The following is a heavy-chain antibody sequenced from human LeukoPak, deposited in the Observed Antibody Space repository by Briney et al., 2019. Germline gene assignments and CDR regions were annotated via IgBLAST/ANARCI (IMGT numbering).Heavy chain of an antibody. CDR1: GGSISSYY. CDR2: INHSGST. CDR3: ASLGAPPDAFDI. Sequence: SETLSLTCTVSGGSISSYYWSWIRQPPGKGLEWIGEINHSGSTNYNPSLQSRVTISVDTSKNQFSLKLSSVTAADTAVYYCASLGAPPDAFDIWGQGTMVTVSS. J-gene: IGHJ3*02. V-gene: IGHV4-34*01.